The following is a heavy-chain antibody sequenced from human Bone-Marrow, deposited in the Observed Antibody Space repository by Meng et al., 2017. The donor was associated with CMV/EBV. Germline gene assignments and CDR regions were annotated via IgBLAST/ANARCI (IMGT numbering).Heavy chain of an antibody. CDR1: GGSISTNNW. CDR2: MYHSGST. Sequence: QVPLQESGPRLVEPSGTLSPTCAVSGGSISTNNWWSWVRQSPEKGLEWIGEMYHSGSTNYTPSLKSRVTISVDKSKNQFSLKVSSVTAADTAVYYCARNHGKSDFDYWGQGTLVTVSS. J-gene: IGHJ4*02. V-gene: IGHV4-4*02. CDR3: ARNHGKSDFDY. D-gene: IGHD1-14*01.